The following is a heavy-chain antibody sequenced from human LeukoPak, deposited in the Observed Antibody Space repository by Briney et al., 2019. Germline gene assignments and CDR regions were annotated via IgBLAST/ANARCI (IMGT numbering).Heavy chain of an antibody. J-gene: IGHJ4*02. CDR1: GFSLSTSGVA. Sequence: SGPTLVKPTQTLTLTCTFSGFSLSTSGVAVGWVRQPPGKALEWLALIYWDDDKRYTPSLKSRLTITKDTSKNQVVLTMTNVDPVDTATYYCAHRHESSYDSTYPTCIDYWGQGTLVTVSS. D-gene: IGHD3-22*01. V-gene: IGHV2-5*02. CDR3: AHRHESSYDSTYPTCIDY. CDR2: IYWDDDK.